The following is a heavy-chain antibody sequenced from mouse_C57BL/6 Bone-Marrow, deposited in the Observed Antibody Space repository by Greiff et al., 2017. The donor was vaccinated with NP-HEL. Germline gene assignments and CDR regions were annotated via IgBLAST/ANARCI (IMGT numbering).Heavy chain of an antibody. V-gene: IGHV1-22*01. CDR3: ARSYDGGFPHYFDY. J-gene: IGHJ2*01. CDR2: INPNNGGT. D-gene: IGHD2-3*01. Sequence: EVQLQQSGPELVKPGASVKMSCKASGYTFTDYNMHWVKQSHGKSLEWIGYINPNNGGTSYNQKFKGKATLTVNKSSSTAYMELRSLTSEESAVYYCARSYDGGFPHYFDYWGQGTTLTVSS. CDR1: GYTFTDYN.